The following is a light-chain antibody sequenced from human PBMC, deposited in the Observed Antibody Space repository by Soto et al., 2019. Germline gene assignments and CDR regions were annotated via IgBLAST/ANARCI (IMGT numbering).Light chain of an antibody. CDR3: QQYNNWPPWL. CDR1: QSVSSN. J-gene: IGKJ1*01. CDR2: GAS. V-gene: IGKV3-15*01. Sequence: EIVMTQSPATLSVSPGERATLSCRASQSVSSNLAWYQQKPGQAPRLLIYGASTRATGIPVRFSGSGSGTEFTLTISSLQSEDFAVYYCQQYNNWPPWLFGQGTKVEIK.